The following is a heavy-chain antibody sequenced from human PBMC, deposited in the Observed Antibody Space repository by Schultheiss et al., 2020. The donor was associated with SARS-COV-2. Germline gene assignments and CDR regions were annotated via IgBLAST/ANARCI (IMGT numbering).Heavy chain of an antibody. CDR2: INHSGST. CDR1: GFTFSSYA. J-gene: IGHJ5*02. D-gene: IGHD3-10*01. CDR3: ARDRGSNWFDP. V-gene: IGHV4-34*01. Sequence: GSLRLSCAASGFTFSSYAMSWVRQAPGKGLEWIGEINHSGSTNYNPSLKSRVTISVDTSKNQFSLKLSSVTAADTAVYYCARDRGSNWFDPWGQGTLVTVSS.